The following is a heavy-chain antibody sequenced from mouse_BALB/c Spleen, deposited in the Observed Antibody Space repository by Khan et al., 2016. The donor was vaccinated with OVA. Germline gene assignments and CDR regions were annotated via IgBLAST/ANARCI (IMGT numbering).Heavy chain of an antibody. Sequence: EVELVESGGGLVKPGGSLKLSCEVSGFAFNSYDMSWVRQTPEKRLEWVATISSTGSYTYYPDSVKGRFTISRDTARNTLYLQMSSLWSDDTALYYCTRPSYYGNPWFTYWGQGTLVTVSA. CDR3: TRPSYYGNPWFTY. CDR1: GFAFNSYD. CDR2: ISSTGSYT. D-gene: IGHD2-10*01. J-gene: IGHJ3*01. V-gene: IGHV5-9*02.